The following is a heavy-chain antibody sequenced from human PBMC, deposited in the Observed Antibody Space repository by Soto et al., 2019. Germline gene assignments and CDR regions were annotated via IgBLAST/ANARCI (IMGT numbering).Heavy chain of an antibody. J-gene: IGHJ5*02. CDR3: ARAGHSSSSEGANWFDP. CDR2: IYYSGST. CDR1: GGSFSAYY. Sequence: PSETLSLTCAVYGGSFSAYYWSCIRQHPGKGLEWIGYIYYSGSTYFNPSLKSRLTISVDTSKNQFSLQLSSVTAADTAVYYCARAGHSSSSEGANWFDPWGQGTLGTVS. V-gene: IGHV4-31*11. D-gene: IGHD6-6*01.